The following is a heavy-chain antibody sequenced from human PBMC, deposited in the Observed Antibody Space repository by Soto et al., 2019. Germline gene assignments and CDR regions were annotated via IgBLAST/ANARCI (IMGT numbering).Heavy chain of an antibody. D-gene: IGHD2-15*01. V-gene: IGHV3-30*04. CDR2: ISHDGSNK. CDR1: GFTFSSYA. Sequence: GGSLRLSCAASGFTFSSYAMHWVRQAPGKGLEWVAVISHDGSNKYHADSVKGRFTISRDNSQNTLYLQINSLRAEDTAVYYCGRVPVCGGSCYHPLDYWGQGTLVTVSS. CDR3: GRVPVCGGSCYHPLDY. J-gene: IGHJ4*02.